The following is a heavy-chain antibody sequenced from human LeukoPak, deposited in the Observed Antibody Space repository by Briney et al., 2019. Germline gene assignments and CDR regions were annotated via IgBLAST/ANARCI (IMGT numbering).Heavy chain of an antibody. Sequence: GGSLRLSCAASGFTFSSYAMSWVRQAPGKGLEWVSVISGSGGTTYYADSVKGRFTISRDNSKNTLYLQMNSLRAEDTAVYYCAKERAMIVVVIMGAFDYWGQGTLVTVSS. J-gene: IGHJ4*02. CDR3: AKERAMIVVVIMGAFDY. V-gene: IGHV3-23*01. D-gene: IGHD3-22*01. CDR1: GFTFSSYA. CDR2: ISGSGGTT.